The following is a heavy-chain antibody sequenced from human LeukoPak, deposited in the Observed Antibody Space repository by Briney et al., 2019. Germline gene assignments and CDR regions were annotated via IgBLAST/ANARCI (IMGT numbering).Heavy chain of an antibody. J-gene: IGHJ2*01. CDR2: IHPNSGAT. CDR3: ARDSCGGGGCHFWYFDL. CDR1: GYTFTAYH. D-gene: IGHD6-19*01. Sequence: ASVKVSCKASGYTFTAYHMHWVPQAPGQGPEWMGSIHPNSGATNYAQKFQGRVTMTRDTSISTASMELSRLKYEDTAVYYCARDSCGGGGCHFWYFDLWGRGTLVTVSS. V-gene: IGHV1-2*02.